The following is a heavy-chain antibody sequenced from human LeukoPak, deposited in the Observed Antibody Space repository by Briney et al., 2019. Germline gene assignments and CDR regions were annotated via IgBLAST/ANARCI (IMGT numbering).Heavy chain of an antibody. V-gene: IGHV1-18*01. CDR3: ARKLASRPAMDYCGMDV. J-gene: IGHJ6*02. Sequence: ASVKVSCKASGYTFTSYGISWVRQAPGQGLEWMGWISAYNGNTNYAQKLQGRVTMTTDTSTSTAYMELRSLRSDDTAVYYCARKLASRPAMDYCGMDVWGQGTTVTVSS. CDR1: GYTFTSYG. CDR2: ISAYNGNT. D-gene: IGHD1-7*01.